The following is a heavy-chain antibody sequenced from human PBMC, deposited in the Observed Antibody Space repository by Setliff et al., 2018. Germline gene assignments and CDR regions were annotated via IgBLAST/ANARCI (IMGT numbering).Heavy chain of an antibody. D-gene: IGHD3-22*01. V-gene: IGHV3-21*01. CDR1: GFIFKNYI. Sequence: GGSLRLSCVASGFIFKNYIMTWVRQAPGKGLEWVASISVSGDDIYYTDSVKGRFSISRDNAKNSLHLQMNSLRAEDDAVYYCARANYYDSSGYYFDYWGQGTLVTVSS. CDR2: ISVSGDDI. CDR3: ARANYYDSSGYYFDY. J-gene: IGHJ4*02.